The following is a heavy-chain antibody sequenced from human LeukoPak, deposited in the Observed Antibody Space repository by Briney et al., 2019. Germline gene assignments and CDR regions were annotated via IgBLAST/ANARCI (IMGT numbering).Heavy chain of an antibody. V-gene: IGHV3-30*18. CDR3: AKGFPQSFDY. D-gene: IGHD2/OR15-2a*01. CDR2: ISYDGSNK. Sequence: PGGSLRLSCAASGFTFSSYGMHWVRQAPGKGLEWVAVISYDGSNKYYADSVKGRFTISRDNSKNTLYLQMNSLRAEDTAVYYCAKGFPQSFDYWGQGTLVTVPS. J-gene: IGHJ4*02. CDR1: GFTFSSYG.